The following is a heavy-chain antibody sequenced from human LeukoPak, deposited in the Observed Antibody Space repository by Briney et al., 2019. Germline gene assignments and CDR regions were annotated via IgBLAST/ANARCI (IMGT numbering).Heavy chain of an antibody. D-gene: IGHD3-10*01. CDR3: ARTMVREVVITNFDC. CDR2: ISGSGGST. Sequence: GGSLRLSCAASGFTFSSYGMNWVRQAPGKGLEWVSSISGSGGSTDNADSVKGRSTISRDNSKNMLYLQMNSLRAEDTAVYYCARTMVREVVITNFDCWGQGTLVTVSS. CDR1: GFTFSSYG. J-gene: IGHJ4*02. V-gene: IGHV3-23*01.